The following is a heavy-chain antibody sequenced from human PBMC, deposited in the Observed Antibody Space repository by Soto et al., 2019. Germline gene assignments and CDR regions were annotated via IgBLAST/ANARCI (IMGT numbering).Heavy chain of an antibody. J-gene: IGHJ6*02. CDR1: GFTFSSYS. V-gene: IGHV3-48*02. CDR3: ARGGYCSSTSCYRSDDYYYYGMDV. D-gene: IGHD2-2*03. CDR2: ISSSSSTI. Sequence: PGGSLRLSCAASGFTFSSYSMNWVRQAPGKRLEWVSYISSSSSTIYYADSVKGRFTISRDNAKNSLYLQMNSLRDEDTAVYYCARGGYCSSTSCYRSDDYYYYGMDVWGQGTTVTVSS.